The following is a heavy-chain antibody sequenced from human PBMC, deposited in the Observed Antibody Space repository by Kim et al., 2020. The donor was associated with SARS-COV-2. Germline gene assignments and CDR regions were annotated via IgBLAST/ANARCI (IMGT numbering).Heavy chain of an antibody. CDR3: AREVGAKDY. J-gene: IGHJ4*02. V-gene: IGHV3-30*01. D-gene: IGHD1-26*01. CDR2: RNK. Sequence: RNKYYADSAKGRFTISRDNSKNTLHLQMNSLGPEDTAVYYCAREVGAKDYWGQGTLVTVSS.